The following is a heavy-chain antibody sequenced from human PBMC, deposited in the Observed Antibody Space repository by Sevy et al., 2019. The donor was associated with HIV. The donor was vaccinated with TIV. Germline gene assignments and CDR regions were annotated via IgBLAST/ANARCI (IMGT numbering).Heavy chain of an antibody. CDR2: IYGSSGGT. CDR3: AGGRYDSSGSFDAFDI. CDR1: GFTFISYA. D-gene: IGHD3-22*01. J-gene: IGHJ3*02. Sequence: GGSLRLSCKPSGFTFISYAMSWVRQAPGKGLEWVSTIYGSSGGTYYADSVKGRFTISRDNSMNTLYLQMNSLRTEDTAVYYCAGGRYDSSGSFDAFDIWGQGTMVTVSS. V-gene: IGHV3-23*01.